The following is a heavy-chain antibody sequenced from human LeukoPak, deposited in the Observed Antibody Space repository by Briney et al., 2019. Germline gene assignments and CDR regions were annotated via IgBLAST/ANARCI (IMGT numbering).Heavy chain of an antibody. D-gene: IGHD1-26*01. V-gene: IGHV1-69-2*01. CDR1: GYTFTSYD. CDR2: VDPEDGET. J-gene: IGHJ6*03. CDR3: ATGGEPGDNTHDYYYYMDV. Sequence: ASVKVSCKASGYTFTSYDINWVRQAPGKGLEWMGLVDPEDGETRFAEKFQGRVTITADTSTDTAYMELSSLRSEDTAVYYCATGGEPGDNTHDYYYYMDVWGKGTSVTVSS.